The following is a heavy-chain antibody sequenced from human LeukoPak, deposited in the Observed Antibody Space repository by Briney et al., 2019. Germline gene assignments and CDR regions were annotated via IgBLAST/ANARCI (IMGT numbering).Heavy chain of an antibody. CDR3: ARGDSSGYYYFDY. CDR2: IYSGGNT. J-gene: IGHJ4*02. D-gene: IGHD6-19*01. Sequence: GGSLRLSCAASGFTVSSNYMSWVRQAPGKGLDWVSVIYSGGNTYYADSVKGRFTISRDNSKNTLYLQMNSLRAEDTAVYYCARGDSSGYYYFDYWGQGTLVTVSS. V-gene: IGHV3-53*01. CDR1: GFTVSSNY.